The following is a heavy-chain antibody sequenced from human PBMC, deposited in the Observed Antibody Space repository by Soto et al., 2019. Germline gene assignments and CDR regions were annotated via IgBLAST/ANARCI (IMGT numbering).Heavy chain of an antibody. D-gene: IGHD2-15*01. J-gene: IGHJ6*02. CDR1: GGTFSSYA. CDR2: IIPIFGTA. CDR3: ASGEGYCSGGSCFTPTDYYYYYGMDV. V-gene: IGHV1-69*13. Sequence: ASVKVSCKASGGTFSSYAISWVRQAPGQGLEWMGGIIPIFGTANYAQKFQGRVTITADESTSTAYMELSSLRSEDTAVYYCASGEGYCSGGSCFTPTDYYYYYGMDVWGQGTTVTVSS.